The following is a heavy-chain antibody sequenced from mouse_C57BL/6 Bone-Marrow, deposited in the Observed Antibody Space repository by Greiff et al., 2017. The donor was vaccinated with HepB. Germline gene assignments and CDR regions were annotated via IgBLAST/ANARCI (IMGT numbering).Heavy chain of an antibody. V-gene: IGHV3-6*01. Sequence: DVKLQESGPGLVKPSQSLSLTCSVTGYSITSGYYWNWIRQFPGNKLEWMGYISYDGSNNYNPSLKNRISITRDTSKNQFFLKLNSVTTEDTATYYCARVGGGAYWGQGTLVTVSA. CDR1: GYSITSGYY. CDR2: ISYDGSN. J-gene: IGHJ3*01. CDR3: ARVGGGAY.